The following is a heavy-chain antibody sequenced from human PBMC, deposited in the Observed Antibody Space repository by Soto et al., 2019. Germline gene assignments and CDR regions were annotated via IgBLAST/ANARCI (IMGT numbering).Heavy chain of an antibody. D-gene: IGHD1-1*01. CDR3: ARDPTGTTSYFDY. J-gene: IGHJ4*02. CDR1: GYTFTSYA. V-gene: IGHV1-3*01. CDR2: INAGNGNT. Sequence: ASVKVSCKASGYTFTSYAMHWVRQAPGQRLEWMGWINAGNGNTKYSQKFQGRVTITRDTSASTAYMELSSLRSEDTAVYYCARDPTGTTSYFDYCGQGTLVTVSS.